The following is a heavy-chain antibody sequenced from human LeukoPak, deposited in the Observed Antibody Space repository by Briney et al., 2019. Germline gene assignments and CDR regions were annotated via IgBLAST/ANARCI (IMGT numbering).Heavy chain of an antibody. CDR3: AKEDYYGSGSYDDY. Sequence: PGGSLRLSCAGSGFTFSSYSMNWVRQAPGKGLEWVSSISSSSIYIYYGDSVKGRFTISRDNAKNSLYLQMNSLRAEDTAVYYCAKEDYYGSGSYDDYWGQGTLVTVSS. CDR2: ISSSSIYI. V-gene: IGHV3-21*01. J-gene: IGHJ4*02. CDR1: GFTFSSYS. D-gene: IGHD3-10*01.